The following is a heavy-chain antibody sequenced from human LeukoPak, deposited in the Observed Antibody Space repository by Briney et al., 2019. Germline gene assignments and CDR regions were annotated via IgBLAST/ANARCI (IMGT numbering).Heavy chain of an antibody. CDR2: ISYDGSNK. CDR3: AKVPGYSSGWYYFDT. Sequence: GGSLRLSCAASGFTFSSYGMDWVRQAPGKGLEWVAVISYDGSNKYYADSVKGRFTISRDNSKNTLYLQMNSLRAEDTAVYYCAKVPGYSSGWYYFDTWGQGTLVTVSS. J-gene: IGHJ4*02. D-gene: IGHD6-19*01. V-gene: IGHV3-30*18. CDR1: GFTFSSYG.